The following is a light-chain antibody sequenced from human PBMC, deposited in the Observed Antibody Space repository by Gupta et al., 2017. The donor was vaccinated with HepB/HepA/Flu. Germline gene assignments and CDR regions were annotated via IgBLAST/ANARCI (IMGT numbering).Light chain of an antibody. CDR3: NSRDSSGNHLL. V-gene: IGLV3-19*01. CDR2: VTN. Sequence: SSDLTQDPAVSVALGQTVRITCQGDSLRNYYASWYQQKAGQAPQLVIYVTNNRRPGIPDRFSGSSSGNTASLTITGAQAEDEADYYCNSRDSSGNHLLFGGGTKLTVL. CDR1: SLRNYY. J-gene: IGLJ2*01.